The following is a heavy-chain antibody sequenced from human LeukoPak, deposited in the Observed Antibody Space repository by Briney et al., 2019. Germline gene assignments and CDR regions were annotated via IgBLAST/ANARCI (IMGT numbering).Heavy chain of an antibody. J-gene: IGHJ6*03. Sequence: SETLSLTCSVSGGSISSYYWSWIRQPPGNGLEWLGYIYYSGSTNYNPSLNSRVTISVDTSKNQFSLKLSSVTAADTAVYYCARDSFLGSYYYMDVWGKGTTVTVSS. CDR3: ARDSFLGSYYYMDV. D-gene: IGHD3-3*01. V-gene: IGHV4-59*01. CDR1: GGSISSYY. CDR2: IYYSGST.